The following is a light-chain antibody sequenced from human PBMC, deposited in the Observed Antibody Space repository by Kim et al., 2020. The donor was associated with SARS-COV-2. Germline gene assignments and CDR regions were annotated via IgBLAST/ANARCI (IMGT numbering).Light chain of an antibody. CDR3: QTWGTGIHWV. V-gene: IGLV4-69*01. CDR2: VNNNGRY. Sequence: VKLTCTLSSTHSRYTFVWHQQQPQKGPRFLMKVNNNGRYTRGDGIPDRFSGATSGTEHYLTISSLQSEDEADYYCQTWGTGIHWVFGGGTQLTVL. J-gene: IGLJ3*02. CDR1: STHSRYT.